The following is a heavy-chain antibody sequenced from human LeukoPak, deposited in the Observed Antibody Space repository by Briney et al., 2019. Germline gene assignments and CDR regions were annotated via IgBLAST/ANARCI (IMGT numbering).Heavy chain of an antibody. V-gene: IGHV1-69*13. D-gene: IGHD5-24*01. CDR3: ARDGVEMATTALFDY. Sequence: SVKVSCKASGGTFSSYAISWVRQAPGQGLEWMGGIIPIFGTANYGQKFQGRVTITADESTSTAYMELSSLRSEDTAVYYCARDGVEMATTALFDYWGQGTLVTVSS. J-gene: IGHJ4*02. CDR1: GGTFSSYA. CDR2: IIPIFGTA.